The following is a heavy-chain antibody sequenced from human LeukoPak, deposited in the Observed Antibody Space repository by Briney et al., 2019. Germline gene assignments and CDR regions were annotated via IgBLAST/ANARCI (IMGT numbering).Heavy chain of an antibody. CDR2: ISSSGSTI. J-gene: IGHJ3*02. V-gene: IGHV3-48*03. Sequence: GGCLRLSCAASGFTFSSYEMNWVRQAPGKGLEWVSYISSSGSTIYYADSVKGRFTIYRDNAKNSLYLQMNSLRAEDTAVYYCARAPSQNVGSIDIWGQGTMVTVSS. D-gene: IGHD3-10*01. CDR3: ARAPSQNVGSIDI. CDR1: GFTFSSYE.